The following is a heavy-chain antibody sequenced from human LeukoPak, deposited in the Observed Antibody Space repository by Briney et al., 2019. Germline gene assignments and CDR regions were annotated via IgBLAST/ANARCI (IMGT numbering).Heavy chain of an antibody. CDR2: IWYDGSNK. CDR3: AMWIQVWKFDY. CDR1: GFTISSYG. Sequence: GGSLRLSCAASGFTISSYGMHWVRQAPGKGLEWVAVIWYDGSNKYYADSVKGRFTISRDNTKNTLYLQMNSLRAEDTAVYYCAMWIQVWKFDYWGQGTLVTVSS. V-gene: IGHV3-33*01. J-gene: IGHJ4*02. D-gene: IGHD5-18*01.